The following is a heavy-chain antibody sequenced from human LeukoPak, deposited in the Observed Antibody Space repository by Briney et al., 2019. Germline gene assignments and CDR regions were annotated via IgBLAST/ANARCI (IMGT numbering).Heavy chain of an antibody. Sequence: ASVKVSCKVSGYTLTELSMHWVRQAPGQGLEWMGWISGDNRNIKYAEKFQGRVTMTTDTLTTTAYMELRSLRSDDTAIYYCARYRLPDYYYYYFMDVWGSGTSVTVSS. CDR3: ARYRLPDYYYYYFMDV. J-gene: IGHJ6*03. CDR2: ISGDNRNI. D-gene: IGHD3-16*02. CDR1: GYTLTELS. V-gene: IGHV1-18*01.